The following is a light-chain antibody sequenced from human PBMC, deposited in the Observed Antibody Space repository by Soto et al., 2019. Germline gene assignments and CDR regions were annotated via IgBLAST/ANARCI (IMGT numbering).Light chain of an antibody. CDR2: AVS. Sequence: SVLTQPASVSGSPGQSITISCTGTTNDVGGYNYVSWYQQHPGKAPKLLIFAVSSRPSGVSNRLSGSKSGNTASLTISALQAEDEADYFCNSYTSSTSLPYVFGTGTKVTVL. CDR1: TNDVGGYNY. J-gene: IGLJ1*01. CDR3: NSYTSSTSLPYV. V-gene: IGLV2-14*01.